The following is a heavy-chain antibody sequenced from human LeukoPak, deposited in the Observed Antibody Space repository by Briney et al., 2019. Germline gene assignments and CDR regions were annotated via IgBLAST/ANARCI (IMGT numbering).Heavy chain of an antibody. V-gene: IGHV4-38-2*02. D-gene: IGHD1-26*01. CDR1: GYSIRSGFY. CDR2: IYHSGIT. J-gene: IGHJ4*02. CDR3: ARDMDSGPDFFDY. Sequence: SETPSLTCTVSGYSIRSGFYWGWIRQPPGKGLEWIGNIYHSGITYSTPSLKSRVTISVDTSKNQFYLKLSSVTAADTAVYYCARDMDSGPDFFDYWGLGTLVTVSS.